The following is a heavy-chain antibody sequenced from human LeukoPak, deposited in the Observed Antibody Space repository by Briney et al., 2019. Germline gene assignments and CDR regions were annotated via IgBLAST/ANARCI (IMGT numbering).Heavy chain of an antibody. J-gene: IGHJ1*01. CDR3: ARGTYDYVWGSYRARLLYFQH. CDR1: GYSISSGYY. V-gene: IGHV4-38-2*02. D-gene: IGHD3-16*02. Sequence: SETLSLTCTVAGYSISSGYYWGWIRQPPGKGLEWIGSIYHSGSTYYNPSLKSRVTISVDTSKNQFSLKLSSLTAADTAVYYCARGTYDYVWGSYRARLLYFQHWGQGTLVTVSS. CDR2: IYHSGST.